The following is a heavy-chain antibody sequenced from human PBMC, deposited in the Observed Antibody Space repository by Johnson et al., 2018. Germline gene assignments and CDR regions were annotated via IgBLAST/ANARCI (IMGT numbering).Heavy chain of an antibody. CDR2: ISGSGGST. D-gene: IGHD1-1*01. CDR1: GFTFSSYA. CDR3: ARDNNWNDEGAFDI. V-gene: IGHV3-23*04. Sequence: VQLVQSGGGLVQPGGSLRLSCAASGFTFSSYAMSWVRQAPGKGLEWVSAISGSGGSTYYADSVKGRFTISRANSKNTLYLQRKRRRAEDTAVYYCARDNNWNDEGAFDIWGQGTMVTVSA. J-gene: IGHJ3*02.